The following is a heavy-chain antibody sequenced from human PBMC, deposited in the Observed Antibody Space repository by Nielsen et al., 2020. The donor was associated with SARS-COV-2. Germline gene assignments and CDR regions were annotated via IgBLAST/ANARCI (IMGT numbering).Heavy chain of an antibody. CDR1: GYTLTELS. V-gene: IGHV1-24*01. Sequence: ASVKVSCKVSGYTLTELSMHWVRQAPGKGLEWMGGFDPEDGETIYAQKFQGRVTITADESTSTAYMELSSLRSEDTAVYYCARESLWGSSALVRSPFDYWGQGTLVTVSS. CDR3: ARESLWGSSALVRSPFDY. D-gene: IGHD3-16*01. CDR2: FDPEDGET. J-gene: IGHJ4*02.